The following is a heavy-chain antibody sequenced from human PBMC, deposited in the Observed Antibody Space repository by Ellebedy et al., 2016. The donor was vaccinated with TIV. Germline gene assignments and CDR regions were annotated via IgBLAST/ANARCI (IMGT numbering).Heavy chain of an antibody. J-gene: IGHJ6*02. Sequence: AASVKVSCKTSGYTFSRHGLNWVRQAPGQGLEWMGWISTYSGNTKYAQKFQGRVTMTTDTSASTVYMEVSSVRSEDTAVYYCAKGSYNAMDVWGQGTTVTVSS. CDR3: AKGSYNAMDV. CDR1: GYTFSRHG. CDR2: ISTYSGNT. V-gene: IGHV1-18*01. D-gene: IGHD3-10*01.